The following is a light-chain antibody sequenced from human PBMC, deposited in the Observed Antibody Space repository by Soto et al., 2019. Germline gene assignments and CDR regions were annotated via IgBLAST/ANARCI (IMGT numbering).Light chain of an antibody. V-gene: IGKV1-5*01. J-gene: IGKJ4*01. Sequence: DIQMTQSPSTLSAAVGDTVTITCRASESIDNWLAWYQQKPGKAPRLLIYDASSLESGVPSRFSGSGSGTEFTLTISSLQPDDFATYYCQQLSSYPSTFGGGTKVDIK. CDR2: DAS. CDR1: ESIDNW. CDR3: QQLSSYPST.